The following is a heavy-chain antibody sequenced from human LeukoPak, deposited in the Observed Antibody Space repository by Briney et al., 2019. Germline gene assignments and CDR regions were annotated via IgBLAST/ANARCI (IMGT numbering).Heavy chain of an antibody. V-gene: IGHV3-30*04. Sequence: PRGSLRLSCAGSGFTFSNYPIHWVRQPPGQGLEWVTVISYGGTEDYYADSVKGHVTISRDNSKNTVFLEMHSLRLEDTAVYYCTRTEDCGGGTCFDLWGQGSLVTVS. CDR3: TRTEDCGGGTCFDL. CDR1: GFTFSNYP. D-gene: IGHD2-21*01. CDR2: ISYGGTED. J-gene: IGHJ4*02.